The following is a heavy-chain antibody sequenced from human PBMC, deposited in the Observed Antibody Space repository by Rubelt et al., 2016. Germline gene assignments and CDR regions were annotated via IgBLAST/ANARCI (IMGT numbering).Heavy chain of an antibody. Sequence: GSLRLSCAASGFTFSSYAMHWVRQAPGQGLEWVTCTSYDGINKYYADSVKGRFTISRANSKSTLYLQMNSLRAEDTAVYYCARVAFDSSGNYYGYQGGIDYWGQGTLVTVSS. V-gene: IGHV3-30*04. CDR3: ARVAFDSSGNYYGYQGGIDY. CDR2: TSYDGINK. CDR1: GFTFSSYA. J-gene: IGHJ4*02. D-gene: IGHD3-22*01.